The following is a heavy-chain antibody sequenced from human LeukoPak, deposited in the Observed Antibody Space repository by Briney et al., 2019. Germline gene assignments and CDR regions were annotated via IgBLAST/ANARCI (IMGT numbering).Heavy chain of an antibody. D-gene: IGHD2-8*01. V-gene: IGHV1-69*13. CDR2: IFPIFGTA. Sequence: SVKVSCKASGGTFSSYAISWVRQAPGQGLEWMGGIFPIFGTANYAQKFQGRVTITADESTSTAYMELSSLRSEDTAVYYCAIKRRCRYYGMDVWGQGTTVTVSS. CDR1: GGTFSSYA. J-gene: IGHJ6*02. CDR3: AIKRRCRYYGMDV.